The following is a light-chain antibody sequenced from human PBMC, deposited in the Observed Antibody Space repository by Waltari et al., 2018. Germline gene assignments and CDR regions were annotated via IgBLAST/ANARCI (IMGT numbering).Light chain of an antibody. Sequence: ETVLTQSPATLSLSPGERATLSCRASEDVSIYLAWYQQKPGQAPRLLIYDASNRATDIPTRFSGSGSGTDCTLTISSLEPEDFALYYCQQRRNWPPLTFGGGTKVE. V-gene: IGKV3-11*01. CDR1: EDVSIY. J-gene: IGKJ4*01. CDR2: DAS. CDR3: QQRRNWPPLT.